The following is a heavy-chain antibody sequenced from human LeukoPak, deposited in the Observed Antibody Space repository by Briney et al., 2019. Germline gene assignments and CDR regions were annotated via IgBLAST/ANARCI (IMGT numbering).Heavy chain of an antibody. V-gene: IGHV1-2*06. CDR3: AREGGLYSYGAHW. CDR1: GYTFTGYY. Sequence: ASVKVSCKASGYTFTGYYMHWVRQAPVQGLEWMGRINPNSGGTNYAQKFQGRVTMTRDTSISTAYMELSRLRSDDTAVYYCAREGGLYSYGAHWWGQGTLVTVPS. CDR2: INPNSGGT. J-gene: IGHJ4*02. D-gene: IGHD5-18*01.